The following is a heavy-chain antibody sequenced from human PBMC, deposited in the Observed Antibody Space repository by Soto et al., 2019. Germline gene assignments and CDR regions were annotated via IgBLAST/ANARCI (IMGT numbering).Heavy chain of an antibody. Sequence: QVQLVQSGAEEKKPGASVKVSCKASGFTFTTYDIHWVRQATGQGLEWMGWMSPNSGNAGYAQKFQGRVTMTRNTSISTAYMELSSLTSEDTALYYCTRRKERSGPHYFDYWGQGSLVTVSS. D-gene: IGHD6-25*01. CDR1: GFTFTTYD. CDR2: MSPNSGNA. J-gene: IGHJ4*02. CDR3: TRRKERSGPHYFDY. V-gene: IGHV1-8*01.